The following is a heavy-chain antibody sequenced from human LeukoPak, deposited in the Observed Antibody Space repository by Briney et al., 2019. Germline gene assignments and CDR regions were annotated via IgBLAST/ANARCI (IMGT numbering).Heavy chain of an antibody. Sequence: SQTLSLTCAVSGGSISSGGYSWSWIRQPPGKGLEWIGNIYHSGSTYYNPSLKTRATISVDRSKNQFSLKLSSMTAADTAVYYCARVDIGRYPDPSFDPWGQGTLVTVSS. CDR3: ARVDIGRYPDPSFDP. D-gene: IGHD1-26*01. V-gene: IGHV4-30-2*01. CDR1: GGSISSGGYS. CDR2: IYHSGST. J-gene: IGHJ5*02.